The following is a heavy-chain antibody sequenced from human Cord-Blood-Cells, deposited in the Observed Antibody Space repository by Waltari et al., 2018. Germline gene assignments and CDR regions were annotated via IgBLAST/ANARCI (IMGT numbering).Heavy chain of an antibody. CDR3: ASHYDSSGYYYYYGMDV. V-gene: IGHV1-69*01. J-gene: IGHJ6*01. D-gene: IGHD3-22*01. CDR1: GGTFSSYA. CDR2: IIPIFGTA. Sequence: GTEVKKPGSSVKVSCKASGGTFSSYAISWVRQAPGQGLEWMGGIIPIFGTANYAQKFQGRVTITADESTSTAYMELSSLRSEDMAVYYCASHYDSSGYYYYYGMDVWGQGTTVTVSS.